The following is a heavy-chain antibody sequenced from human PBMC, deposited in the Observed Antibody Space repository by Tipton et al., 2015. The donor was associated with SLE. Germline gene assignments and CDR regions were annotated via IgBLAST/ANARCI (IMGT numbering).Heavy chain of an antibody. J-gene: IGHJ5*02. CDR2: IYYDGNS. V-gene: IGHV4-31*03. CDR1: GGSITNDAYY. CDR3: ARDGGGDYGFDP. Sequence: TLSLTCTVSGGSITNDAYYWSWIRQSPGKGLEWIEYIYYDGNSHYNPSLKSRLSISVDTSKNQFSLKLSSVTAADTAVYYCARDGGGDYGFDPWGQGTLVTVSS. D-gene: IGHD4-17*01.